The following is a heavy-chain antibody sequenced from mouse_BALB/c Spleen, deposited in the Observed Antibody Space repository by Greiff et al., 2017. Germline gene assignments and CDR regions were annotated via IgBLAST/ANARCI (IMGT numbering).Heavy chain of an antibody. V-gene: IGHV5-17*02. CDR3: ARSDYGRYYFDY. Sequence: EVMLVESGGGLVQPGGSRKLSCAASGFTFSSFGMHWVRQAPEKGLEWVAYISSGSSTIYYADTVKGRFTISRDNPKNTLFLQMTSLRSEDTAMYYCARSDYGRYYFDYWGQGTTLTVSS. CDR1: GFTFSSFG. J-gene: IGHJ2*01. D-gene: IGHD1-2*01. CDR2: ISSGSSTI.